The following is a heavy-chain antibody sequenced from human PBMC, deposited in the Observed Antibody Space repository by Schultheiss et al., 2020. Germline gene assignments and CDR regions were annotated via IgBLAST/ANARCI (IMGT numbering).Heavy chain of an antibody. CDR1: GGSFSGYY. CDR3: ARSLRARYSSSPFDY. V-gene: IGHV4-59*10. CDR2: IYTSGST. D-gene: IGHD6-6*01. J-gene: IGHJ4*02. Sequence: SETLSLTCAVYGGSFSGYYWSWIRQPAGKGLEWIGRIYTSGSTNYNPSLKSRVTMSVDTSKNQFSLKLSSVTAADTAVYYCARSLRARYSSSPFDYWGQGTLVTVSS.